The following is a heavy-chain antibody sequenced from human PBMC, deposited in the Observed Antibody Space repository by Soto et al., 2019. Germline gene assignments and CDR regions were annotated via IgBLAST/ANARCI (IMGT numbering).Heavy chain of an antibody. CDR1: GFTFSSYA. D-gene: IGHD3-22*01. V-gene: IGHV3-23*01. CDR2: ISAGGGRT. Sequence: GSLRLSCAASGFTFSSYAMGWVHQAPGKGLELVSTISAGGGRTYYAGSVKGRFTISRDNSKNTLYLQMNSLRAEDTAVYYCTKGYYYDTCGYFDSWGQGTLVTVS. J-gene: IGHJ4*02. CDR3: TKGYYYDTCGYFDS.